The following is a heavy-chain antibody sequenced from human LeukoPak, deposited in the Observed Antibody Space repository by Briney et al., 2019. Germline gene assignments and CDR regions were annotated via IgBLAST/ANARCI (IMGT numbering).Heavy chain of an antibody. CDR2: INHSGST. CDR1: GGSFSGYY. D-gene: IGHD6-13*01. J-gene: IGHJ4*02. V-gene: IGHV4-34*01. CDR3: ASLDSIAAAATPFDY. Sequence: PSETLSLTCAVYGGSFSGYYWSWIRQPPGKGLEWIGEINHSGSTNCNPSLKSRVTISVDTSKNQFSLKLSSVTAADTAVYYCASLDSIAAAATPFDYWGQGNLVTVSS.